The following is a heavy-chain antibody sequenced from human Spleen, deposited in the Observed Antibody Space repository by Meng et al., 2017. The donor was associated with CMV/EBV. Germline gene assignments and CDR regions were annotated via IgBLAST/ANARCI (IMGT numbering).Heavy chain of an antibody. CDR2: ISPGGNYV. J-gene: IGHJ4*02. D-gene: IGHD6-13*01. CDR1: GFTFSSYG. CDR3: ARGGRGGSSSELAY. Sequence: GSLRLSCAASGFTFSSYGMNWVRQAPGKGLEWVSSISPGGNYVYYADSVKGRFTISRDNAKNALYLQMNSLRADDTAVYYCARGGRGGSSSELAYWGQGTLVTVSS. V-gene: IGHV3-21*01.